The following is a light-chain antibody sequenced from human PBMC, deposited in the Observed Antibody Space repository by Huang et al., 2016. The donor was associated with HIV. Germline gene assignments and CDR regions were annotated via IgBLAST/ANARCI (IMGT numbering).Light chain of an antibody. J-gene: IGKJ4*01. Sequence: IVLTQSPATLSWYPGERDTLSCRASQSVGNYIAWYQQHPGQSPKLLIYDTSNRATGTPGRFSGSGSGTDFTLTISSLQSEDFAVYYCQQRSSGVTFGGGTKVQVK. CDR2: DTS. CDR3: QQRSSGVT. V-gene: IGKV3-11*01. CDR1: QSVGNY.